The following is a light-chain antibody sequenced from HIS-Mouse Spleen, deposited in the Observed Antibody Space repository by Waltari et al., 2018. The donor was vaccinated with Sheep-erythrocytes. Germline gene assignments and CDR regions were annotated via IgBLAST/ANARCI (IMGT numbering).Light chain of an antibody. CDR2: DVS. CDR3: CSYAGSYTWV. CDR1: SSDVGGYHY. Sequence: QSALTQPRSVSGSPGQSVTISCPRTSSDVGGYHYVSWYQQHPGKAPKLMSYDVSKRPSGVPDRFSGSKSGNTASLTISGLQAEDEADYYCCSYAGSYTWVFGGGTKLTVL. J-gene: IGLJ3*02. V-gene: IGLV2-11*01.